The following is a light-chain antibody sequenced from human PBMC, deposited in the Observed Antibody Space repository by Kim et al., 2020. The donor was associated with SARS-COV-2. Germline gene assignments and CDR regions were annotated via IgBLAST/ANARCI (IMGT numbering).Light chain of an antibody. J-gene: IGKJ5*01. CDR3: QQRSNWPPIT. CDR1: QSVSSY. Sequence: SPGKRATLSSGASQSVSSYLAWYQQKPGQAPRLLIYDASNRATGIPARFSGSGSGTDFTLTISSIEPEDFAVYYCQQRSNWPPITFGQGTRLEIK. CDR2: DAS. V-gene: IGKV3-11*01.